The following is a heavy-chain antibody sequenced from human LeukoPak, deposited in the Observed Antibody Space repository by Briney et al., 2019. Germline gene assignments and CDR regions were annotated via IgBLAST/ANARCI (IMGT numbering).Heavy chain of an antibody. V-gene: IGHV1-2*02. J-gene: IGHJ5*02. CDR3: ARERGSTSSGWFDP. D-gene: IGHD2-2*01. Sequence: GASVKVSCKASGYTFTGYYMHWVRQAPGQGLEWMGWINPNSGGTNYAQKFQGRVTMTRDTSISTAYMELSRLRSDDTAVYYCARERGSTSSGWFDPWGQGTLVTFSS. CDR2: INPNSGGT. CDR1: GYTFTGYY.